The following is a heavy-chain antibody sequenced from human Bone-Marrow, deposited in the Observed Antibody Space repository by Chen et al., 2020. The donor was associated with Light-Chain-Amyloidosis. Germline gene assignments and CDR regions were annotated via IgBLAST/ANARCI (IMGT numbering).Heavy chain of an antibody. CDR1: GGSISSDY. V-gene: IGHV4-59*01. CDR3: ARYYCPNGVCSGFDY. D-gene: IGHD2-8*01. J-gene: IGHJ4*02. CDR2: IYYTGST. Sequence: QVQLQESGPELVKPSQTLPLTCIVSGGSISSDYWSWIRQAPGKGLEWIGYIYYTGSTNYYPSLKSRVTLLVYTSKDQFTLKLSSVTAADTAVYYCARYYCPNGVCSGFDYLGQGTLVTVAS.